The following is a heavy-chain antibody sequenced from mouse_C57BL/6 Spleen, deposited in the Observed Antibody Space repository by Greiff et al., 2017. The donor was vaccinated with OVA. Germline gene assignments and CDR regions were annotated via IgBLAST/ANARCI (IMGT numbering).Heavy chain of an antibody. Sequence: VQLQQSGAELVKPGASVKISCKASGYAFSSYWMNWVKQRPGKGLEWIGQIYPGDGDTNYNGKFKGKATLTADKSSSTAYMQLSSLTSEASAVYVCARFYDYDGYAMDYWGQGTSVTVSS. CDR3: ARFYDYDGYAMDY. CDR1: GYAFSSYW. CDR2: IYPGDGDT. J-gene: IGHJ4*01. V-gene: IGHV1-80*01. D-gene: IGHD2-4*01.